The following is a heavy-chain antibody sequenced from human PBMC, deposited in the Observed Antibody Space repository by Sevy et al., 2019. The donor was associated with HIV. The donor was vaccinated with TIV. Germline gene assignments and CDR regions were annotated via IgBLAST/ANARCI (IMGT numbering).Heavy chain of an antibody. CDR1: GFTFSSYS. D-gene: IGHD3-10*01. CDR3: ARDIATRGYCGSGRATDY. V-gene: IGHV3-48*02. J-gene: IGHJ4*02. CDR2: ISSSSSTI. Sequence: GGSLRLSCAASGFTFSSYSMNWVRQAPGKGLEWVSYISSSSSTIYYAHSVKGRFTISRDNAKNSLYLQMNSLRDEDTAVYYCARDIATRGYCGSGRATDYWGQGTLVTVSS.